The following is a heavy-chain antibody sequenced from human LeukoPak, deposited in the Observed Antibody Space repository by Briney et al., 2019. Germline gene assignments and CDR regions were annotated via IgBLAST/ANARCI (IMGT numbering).Heavy chain of an antibody. CDR1: GYTFTSYA. J-gene: IGHJ5*02. CDR3: ARDRYRQQLASYNWFDP. Sequence: GASVKVSCKASGYTFTSYAMNWVRQAPGQGLEWMGWINTNTGNPTYAQGFTGRFVFSLGTSVSTAYLQISSLKAEDTAVYYCARDRYRQQLASYNWFDPWGQGTLVTVSS. D-gene: IGHD6-13*01. CDR2: INTNTGNP. V-gene: IGHV7-4-1*02.